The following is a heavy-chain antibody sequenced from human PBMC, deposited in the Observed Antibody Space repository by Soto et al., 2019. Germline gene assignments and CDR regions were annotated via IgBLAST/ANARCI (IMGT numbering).Heavy chain of an antibody. Sequence: PSETLSLTCTVSGGSISSYYWSWIRQPAGKGLEWIGRIYTSGSTNYNPSLKSRVTMSVDTSKNQFSLKLSSVTAADTAVYYCAREDYDFWSGYQGGWFDPWGQGTLVTVSS. D-gene: IGHD3-3*01. V-gene: IGHV4-4*07. CDR2: IYTSGST. J-gene: IGHJ5*02. CDR1: GGSISSYY. CDR3: AREDYDFWSGYQGGWFDP.